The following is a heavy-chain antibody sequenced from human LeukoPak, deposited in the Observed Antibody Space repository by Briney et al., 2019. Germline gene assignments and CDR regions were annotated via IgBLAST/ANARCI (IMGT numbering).Heavy chain of an antibody. Sequence: GGSLRLSCAASGFSFSNSAMTWVRQAPGKGLEWVSVISAGGSRTYYADSVKGRFTISRDDSKNTVYLQMNSLRAEDTAVYYCATITGTAPDYWGQGTLVTVSS. J-gene: IGHJ4*02. CDR1: GFSFSNSA. D-gene: IGHD1-7*01. CDR2: ISAGGSRT. CDR3: ATITGTAPDY. V-gene: IGHV3-23*01.